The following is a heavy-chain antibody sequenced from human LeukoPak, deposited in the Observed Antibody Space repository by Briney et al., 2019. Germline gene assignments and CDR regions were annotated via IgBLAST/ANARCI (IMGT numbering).Heavy chain of an antibody. D-gene: IGHD3-10*01. V-gene: IGHV4-39*01. CDR2: IYYSGST. Sequence: PSETLSLTCTVSGGSISSSSYYWGWIRQPPGKGLEWIGSIYYSGSTYYNPSLKSRVTISVDTSKNQFSLKLSSVTAADTAVYYCARRPLGPWFGESYFDYWGQGTLVTVSS. CDR3: ARRPLGPWFGESYFDY. CDR1: GGSISSSSYY. J-gene: IGHJ4*02.